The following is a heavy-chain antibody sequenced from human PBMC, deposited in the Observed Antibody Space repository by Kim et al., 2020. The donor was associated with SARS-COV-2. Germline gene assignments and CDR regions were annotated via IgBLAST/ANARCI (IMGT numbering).Heavy chain of an antibody. Sequence: SGRTNSTPSLMRRVTISVDTSKNQFSLKLSSVTAADTAVYYCARYYRDFDYWGQGTLVTVSS. D-gene: IGHD4-4*01. CDR2: SGRT. J-gene: IGHJ4*02. CDR3: ARYYRDFDY. V-gene: IGHV4-59*01.